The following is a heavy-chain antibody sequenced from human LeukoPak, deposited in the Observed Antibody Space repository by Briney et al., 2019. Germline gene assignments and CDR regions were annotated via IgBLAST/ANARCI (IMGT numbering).Heavy chain of an antibody. CDR1: GFTLSSYS. CDR3: ARSPSYYFDY. V-gene: IGHV3-21*01. CDR2: ISSSSYI. J-gene: IGHJ4*02. D-gene: IGHD6-6*01. Sequence: PGGSLRLSCAASGFTLSSYSMNWVRQAPGKGLEWVSSISSSSYIYYADSVKGRFTISRDNAKNSLYLQMNSLRAEDTAVYYCARSPSYYFDYWGQGTLVTVSS.